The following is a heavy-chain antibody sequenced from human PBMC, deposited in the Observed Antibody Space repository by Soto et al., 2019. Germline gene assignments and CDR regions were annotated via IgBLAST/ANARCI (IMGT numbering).Heavy chain of an antibody. J-gene: IGHJ6*03. Sequence: SETLSLTCSVSGGSISNHYWSWIRQPPGKGLERIGYIYYDGSTNYNPSLKSRVAISVDTSKSQFSLKLSSVTAADTAVYYCARRITMVRGVIITYYMDVWGKGTTVTVSS. D-gene: IGHD3-10*01. CDR3: ARRITMVRGVIITYYMDV. CDR2: IYYDGST. V-gene: IGHV4-59*08. CDR1: GGSISNHY.